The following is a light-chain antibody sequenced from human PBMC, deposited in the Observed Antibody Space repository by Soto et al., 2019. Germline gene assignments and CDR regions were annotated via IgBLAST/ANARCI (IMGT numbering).Light chain of an antibody. CDR1: QSVSSY. CDR3: QQRSNWRT. Sequence: EIVLTQSPATLSLSPGERATLSCRASQSVSSYLAWYQQKPGQAPRLLINDASNRATGIPARFSGSGSGTDFTLTISSLEPEDFAVYYCQQRSNWRTFGQGTKVDIK. V-gene: IGKV3-11*01. CDR2: DAS. J-gene: IGKJ1*01.